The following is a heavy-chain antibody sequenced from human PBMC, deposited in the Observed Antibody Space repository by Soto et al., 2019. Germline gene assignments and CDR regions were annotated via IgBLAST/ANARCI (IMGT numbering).Heavy chain of an antibody. CDR3: ARVYRGSSSEYYYYYMDV. V-gene: IGHV3-33*01. CDR1: GFTFSSYG. J-gene: IGHJ6*03. CDR2: IWYDGSNK. D-gene: IGHD6-6*01. Sequence: GGSLRLSCAASGFTFSSYGMHWVRQAPGKGLEWVAVIWYDGSNKYYADSVKGRFTISRDNSKNTLYLQMNSLRAEDTAVYYCARVYRGSSSEYYYYYMDVWGKGTTVTVSS.